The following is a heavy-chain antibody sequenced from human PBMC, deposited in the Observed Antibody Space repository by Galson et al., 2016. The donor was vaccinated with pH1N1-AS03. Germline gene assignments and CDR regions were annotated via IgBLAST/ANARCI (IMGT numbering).Heavy chain of an antibody. J-gene: IGHJ4*02. CDR2: ISGNGFST. CDR3: ARGPVSYANYWFPPPDY. Sequence: SPRLSCAVGGFTFSSYAMFWVRQAPGKGLEYVSAISGNGFSTYYANSVKDRFTVSRDNSKNTLYLQMGSLRVEDMAVYYCARGPVSYANYWFPPPDYWGQGTLVTVSS. D-gene: IGHD4/OR15-4a*01. CDR1: GFTFSSYA. V-gene: IGHV3-64*01.